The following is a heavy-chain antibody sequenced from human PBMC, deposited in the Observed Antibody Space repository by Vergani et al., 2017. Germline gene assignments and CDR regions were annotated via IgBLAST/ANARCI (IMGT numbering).Heavy chain of an antibody. CDR3: AKAYMTTVTLVDY. V-gene: IGHV3-74*01. Sequence: EVQLVESGGGLVQPGGSLRLSCAASGFTFSSYWMHWVRQAPGKGLVWVSRINSDGSSTSYADSVKGRFTISRDNAKNTLYLQMNSLRAEDTAVYYCAKAYMTTVTLVDYWGQGTLVTVSS. CDR1: GFTFSSYW. D-gene: IGHD4-17*01. J-gene: IGHJ4*02. CDR2: INSDGSST.